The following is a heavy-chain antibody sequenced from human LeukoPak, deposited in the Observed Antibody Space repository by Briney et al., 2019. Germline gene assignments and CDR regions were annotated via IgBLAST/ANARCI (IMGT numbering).Heavy chain of an antibody. CDR2: IYYSGST. D-gene: IGHD5-18*01. J-gene: IGHJ3*02. Sequence: SETLSLTCTVSGGSISSYYWSWIRQPPGKGLEWIGYIYYSGSTNYNPSLKSRVTISVDTSKSQFSLRLSSVTAADTAVYYCARSYGRGAFDSWGQGTMVTVSS. CDR3: ARSYGRGAFDS. V-gene: IGHV4-59*08. CDR1: GGSISSYY.